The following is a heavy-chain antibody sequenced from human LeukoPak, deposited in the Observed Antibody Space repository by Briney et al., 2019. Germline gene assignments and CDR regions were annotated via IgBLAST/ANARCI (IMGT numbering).Heavy chain of an antibody. Sequence: GGSLRLSCAASGFTVSSNYMTWVRQAPGKGLEWVSGISGSGGSTYYADSLKGRFTISRDNSKNTLYLQMNSLRAEDTALYYCAKHSGAIALREIFDYWGQGTLVTVSS. D-gene: IGHD1-26*01. CDR3: AKHSGAIALREIFDY. CDR1: GFTVSSNY. J-gene: IGHJ4*02. CDR2: ISGSGGST. V-gene: IGHV3-23*01.